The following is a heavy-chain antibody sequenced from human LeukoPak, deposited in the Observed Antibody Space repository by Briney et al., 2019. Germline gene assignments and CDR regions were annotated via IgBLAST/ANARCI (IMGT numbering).Heavy chain of an antibody. V-gene: IGHV4-30-4*01. CDR1: GGSINSGDYY. J-gene: IGHJ4*02. CDR3: ARDGHYYDSSGFLY. Sequence: SQTLSLTCTVSGGSINSGDYYWSWIRQPPGKGLEWIGYIYYSGSTYYNPSLKSRVTISVDTSKNQFSLKLSSVTAADTAVYYCARDGHYYDSSGFLYWGQGTLVTVSS. CDR2: IYYSGST. D-gene: IGHD3-22*01.